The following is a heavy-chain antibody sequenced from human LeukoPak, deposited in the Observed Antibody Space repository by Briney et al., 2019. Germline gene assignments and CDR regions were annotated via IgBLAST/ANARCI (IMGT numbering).Heavy chain of an antibody. D-gene: IGHD4-17*01. CDR1: GFTFSDYY. V-gene: IGHV3-11*01. CDR3: ARVSDYGDYFSYYYGMDV. CDR2: ISSSGSTI. Sequence: GGSLRLSCAASGFTFSDYYMSWIRQAPGKGLEWVSYISSSGSTIYYADSVKGRFTISRDNAKNSLYLQMNSLRAEDTAVYYCARVSDYGDYFSYYYGMDVWGQGTTVTVSS. J-gene: IGHJ6*02.